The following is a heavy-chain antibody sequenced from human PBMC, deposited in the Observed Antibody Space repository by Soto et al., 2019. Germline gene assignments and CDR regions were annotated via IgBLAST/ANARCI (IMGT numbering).Heavy chain of an antibody. D-gene: IGHD3-9*01. Sequence: QVQPVQSGAEVKKPGSSVKVSCKTSGGTFISYTISWVRQVPGQGLEWMGRIIPMLGIADYAHKFQGRVTITADKSTRMAYMELSSLRSEDTAVYYCSRDAGGYDILTGYGRYWGQGTLVTVSS. V-gene: IGHV1-69*08. CDR2: IIPMLGIA. CDR1: GGTFISYT. CDR3: SRDAGGYDILTGYGRY. J-gene: IGHJ4*02.